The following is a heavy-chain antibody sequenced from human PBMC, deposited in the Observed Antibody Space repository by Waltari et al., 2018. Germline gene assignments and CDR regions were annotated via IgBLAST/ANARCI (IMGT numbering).Heavy chain of an antibody. D-gene: IGHD6-13*01. J-gene: IGHJ4*02. CDR1: GFTFSSYA. Sequence: QVQLVESGGGVVQPGRSLRLSCAASGFTFSSYAMHWVRQAPGKGLEWVAIISYDGSNKYYAESVKGRFTISRDNSKNTLYLQMNSLRAEDTAVYYCARESSSWYKGGFDYWGQGTLVTVSS. CDR2: ISYDGSNK. V-gene: IGHV3-30*04. CDR3: ARESSSWYKGGFDY.